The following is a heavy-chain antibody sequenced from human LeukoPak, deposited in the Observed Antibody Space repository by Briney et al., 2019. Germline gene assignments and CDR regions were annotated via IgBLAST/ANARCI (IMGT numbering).Heavy chain of an antibody. J-gene: IGHJ5*02. D-gene: IGHD3-22*01. CDR2: INPNSGGT. V-gene: IGHV1-2*02. CDR1: GYTFTGYY. CDR3: ARDRYYYDSSGYYSP. Sequence: SVKVSCKASGYTFTGYYMHWVRQAPGQGLEWMGWINPNSGGTNFAQKFQGRVTMTRDTSISTAYMELSRLRSDDTAVYYCARDRYYYDSSGYYSPWGQGTLVTVSS.